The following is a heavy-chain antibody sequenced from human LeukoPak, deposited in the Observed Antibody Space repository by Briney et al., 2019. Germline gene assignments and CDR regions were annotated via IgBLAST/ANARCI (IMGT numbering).Heavy chain of an antibody. V-gene: IGHV4-34*01. CDR2: INHSGST. Sequence: PSETLSLTCAVYGGSFSGYYWSWIRQPPGKGLEWIGEINHSGSTNYNPSLKSRVTISVDTSKNQFSLKLSSVTAAGTAVYYCARVDEGGYYYYGMDVWGQGTTVTVSS. CDR3: ARVDEGGYYYYGMDV. J-gene: IGHJ6*02. CDR1: GGSFSGYY. D-gene: IGHD3-16*01.